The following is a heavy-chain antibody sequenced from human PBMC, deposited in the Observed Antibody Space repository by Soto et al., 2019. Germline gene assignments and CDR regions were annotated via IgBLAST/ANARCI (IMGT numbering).Heavy chain of an antibody. V-gene: IGHV4-39*01. CDR3: IRAAAAVRFPI. J-gene: IGHJ4*02. Sequence: QLQLQESGPGLVKPSETLCLTCTVSGGSISSSSYYWGWIRQPPGKGLEWIGSIYYSGSTYYNPSLKSRVTISVDTSKNQFSLKLSSVTAADTAVYYCIRAAAAVRFPIWGQGTLVTVSS. D-gene: IGHD6-13*01. CDR2: IYYSGST. CDR1: GGSISSSSYY.